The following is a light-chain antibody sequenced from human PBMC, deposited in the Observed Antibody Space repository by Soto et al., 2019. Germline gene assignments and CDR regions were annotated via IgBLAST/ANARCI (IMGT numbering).Light chain of an antibody. CDR3: QQYVTSSPRT. Sequence: EIVLTQSPGTLSLSPGERATLSCRASHTISSSYLAWYQQKPGQAPRLLMYGISRRATGIPDRFSGSGSGTECTLTITRLEPEDFAVYYCQQYVTSSPRTFGQETKVDIK. J-gene: IGKJ1*01. CDR1: HTISSSY. CDR2: GIS. V-gene: IGKV3-20*01.